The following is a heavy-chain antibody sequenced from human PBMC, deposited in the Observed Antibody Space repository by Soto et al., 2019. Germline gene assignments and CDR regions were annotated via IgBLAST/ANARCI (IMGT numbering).Heavy chain of an antibody. CDR2: ISSSSSYI. CDR3: ARDTRNTYYYDSSGPTAYYGMDV. J-gene: IGHJ6*02. D-gene: IGHD3-22*01. Sequence: PVGSLRLSCAASGFTFSSYSMNWVRQAPGKGLEWVSSISSSSSYIYYADSVKGRFTISRDNAKNSLYLQMNSLRAEDTAVYYCARDTRNTYYYDSSGPTAYYGMDVWGQGTTVTVSS. CDR1: GFTFSSYS. V-gene: IGHV3-21*01.